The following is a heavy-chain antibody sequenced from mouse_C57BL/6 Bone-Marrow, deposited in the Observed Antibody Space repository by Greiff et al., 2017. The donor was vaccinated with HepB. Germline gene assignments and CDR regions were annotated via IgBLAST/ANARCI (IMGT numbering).Heavy chain of an antibody. CDR1: GFNIKDDY. CDR3: ATPVVAPTFYIDY. J-gene: IGHJ2*01. CDR2: IDPENGDT. Sequence: EVQLQQSGAELVRPGASVKLSCTASGFNIKDDYMHWVKQRPEQGLEWIGWIDPENGDTEYASKFQGKATITADTSSNTAYLQLSSLTSEDTAVYYCATPVVAPTFYIDYWGQGTTLTVSS. D-gene: IGHD1-1*01. V-gene: IGHV14-4*01.